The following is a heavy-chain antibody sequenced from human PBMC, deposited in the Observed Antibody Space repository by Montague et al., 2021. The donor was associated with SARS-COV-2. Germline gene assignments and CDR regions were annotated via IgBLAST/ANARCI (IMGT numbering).Heavy chain of an antibody. CDR2: IYYSGGT. CDR3: ASGRYSSGCYGTKYYFDY. CDR1: GGSISSSSYF. D-gene: IGHD6-25*01. V-gene: IGHV4-39*01. J-gene: IGHJ4*02. Sequence: SETLSLTCSVSGGSISSSSYFWGWIRQPPGKGLEWIGSIYYSGGTYSNPSLKSRVTISVDTSKNQFSLKLSSVTAADTAVYYCASGRYSSGCYGTKYYFDYWGQGTLVTVSS.